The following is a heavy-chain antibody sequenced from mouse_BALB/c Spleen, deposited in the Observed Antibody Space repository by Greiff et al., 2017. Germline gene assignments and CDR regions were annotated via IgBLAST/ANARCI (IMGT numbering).Heavy chain of an antibody. Sequence: VQLQQPGAELVKPGASVKLSCKASGYTFTSYWMHWVKQRPGQGLEWIGEIDPSDSYTNYNQKFKGKATLTVDKSSSTAYMQLSSLTSEDSAVYYCARSTVVEDYFDYWGQGTTLTVSS. CDR2: IDPSDSYT. CDR1: GYTFTSYW. CDR3: ARSTVVEDYFDY. V-gene: IGHV1-69*02. D-gene: IGHD1-1*01. J-gene: IGHJ2*01.